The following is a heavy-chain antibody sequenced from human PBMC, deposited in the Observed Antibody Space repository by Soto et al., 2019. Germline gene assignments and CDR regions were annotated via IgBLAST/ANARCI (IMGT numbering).Heavy chain of an antibody. CDR3: TKASVDAPYYFYMDV. Sequence: EVQLVESGGGLVQPGRSLRLSCEASGLTFDDYAMHWVRQAPGKGLEWVSGISWNIDVIGYAASVKGRFTVSRDNAKNSLYLQMKSLRPDDAARYYCTKASVDAPYYFYMDVWGKGTTVSVSS. J-gene: IGHJ6*03. CDR2: ISWNIDVI. V-gene: IGHV3-9*01. D-gene: IGHD3-9*01. CDR1: GLTFDDYA.